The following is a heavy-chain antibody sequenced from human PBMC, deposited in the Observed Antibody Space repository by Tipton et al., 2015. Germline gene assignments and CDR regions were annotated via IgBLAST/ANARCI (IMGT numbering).Heavy chain of an antibody. CDR2: ISHSGNT. D-gene: IGHD3-10*01. CDR1: AYSISSDYY. V-gene: IGHV4-38-2*01. Sequence: TLSLTCAVSAYSISSDYYWGWIRQPPGKGLEWIGSISHSGNTYYNPSLKSRVTMSRDTSKNQFSLKLNSVTAADTAVYYCARGLLLWFGMSDYWGRGPLVTVSS. J-gene: IGHJ4*02. CDR3: ARGLLLWFGMSDY.